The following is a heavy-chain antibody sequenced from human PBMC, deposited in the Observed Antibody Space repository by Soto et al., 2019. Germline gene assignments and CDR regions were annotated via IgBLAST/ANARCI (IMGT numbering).Heavy chain of an antibody. CDR2: ISDDGSNK. V-gene: IGHV3-30*18. CDR3: AKGGGYSYGTNDAFDI. CDR1: GFTFRTSG. J-gene: IGHJ3*02. Sequence: QVQLVESGGGVVQPGRSLRLSCAASGFTFRTSGMHWVRQAPGKSLEWVAVISDDGSNKYNIASVEGRFTISRDNSKNTLYLQMNSLRTEDTAVYYCAKGGGYSYGTNDAFDIWGQGTMVTVSS. D-gene: IGHD5-18*01.